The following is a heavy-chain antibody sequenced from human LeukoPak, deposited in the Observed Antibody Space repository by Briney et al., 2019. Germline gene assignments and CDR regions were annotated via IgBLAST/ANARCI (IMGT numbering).Heavy chain of an antibody. Sequence: PSETLSLTCAVYGGSFSGYYWSWIRQPPGKGLEWIGEINHSGSTNYNPSLKSRVTISVDTSKNQLSLKLSSLTAADTAVYYCARGSPQGWFDPWGQGTLVTVSS. V-gene: IGHV4-34*01. CDR2: INHSGST. CDR1: GGSFSGYY. J-gene: IGHJ5*02. CDR3: ARGSPQGWFDP.